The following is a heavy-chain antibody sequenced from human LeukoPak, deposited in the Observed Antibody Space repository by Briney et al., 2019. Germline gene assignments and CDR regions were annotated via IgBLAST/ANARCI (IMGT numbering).Heavy chain of an antibody. V-gene: IGHV4-30-2*01. Sequence: SETLSLTCAVSGGSISSGGYSWSWIRQPPGKGLEWIGYIYHSGSTYYNPSLRSRVTTSVDRSKNQFSLKLSSVTAADTAVYYCARARLDSSGRFDYWGQGTLVTVSS. CDR3: ARARLDSSGRFDY. CDR1: GGSISSGGYS. D-gene: IGHD3-22*01. J-gene: IGHJ4*02. CDR2: IYHSGST.